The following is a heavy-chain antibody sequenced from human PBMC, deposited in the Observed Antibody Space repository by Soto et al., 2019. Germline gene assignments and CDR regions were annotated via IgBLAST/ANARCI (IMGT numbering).Heavy chain of an antibody. CDR3: ARDGRVSFYYYGMDV. Sequence: QVLLVQSGAEVKRPGASVKVSCKASGYTFSNYGITWVRQAPGHGLEWLGWVTAFNGDTNYAQNVQGRDTLTTDTSTETAYMELRSLRPDDTAVYYCARDGRVSFYYYGMDVWGQGTTVIVSS. V-gene: IGHV1-18*01. CDR2: VTAFNGDT. CDR1: GYTFSNYG. J-gene: IGHJ6*02.